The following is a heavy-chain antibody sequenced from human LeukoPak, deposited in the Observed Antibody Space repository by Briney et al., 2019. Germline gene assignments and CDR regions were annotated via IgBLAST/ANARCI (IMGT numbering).Heavy chain of an antibody. CDR2: IYYSGST. CDR1: GGSISSSSYY. CDR3: ASYCSGGSCYSDWFDP. Sequence: SETLSLTCTVSGGSISSSSYYWGWIRQPPGKGLEWIGSIYYSGSTYYNPSLKSRVTISVDTSKNQFSLKLSSVTAADTAVYYCASYCSGGSCYSDWFDPWGQGTLVTVSS. V-gene: IGHV4-39*07. J-gene: IGHJ5*02. D-gene: IGHD2-15*01.